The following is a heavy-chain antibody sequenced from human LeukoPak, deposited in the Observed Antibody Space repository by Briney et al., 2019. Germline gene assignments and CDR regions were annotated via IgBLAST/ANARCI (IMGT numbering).Heavy chain of an antibody. CDR2: ISSSGSTI. J-gene: IGHJ3*02. CDR1: GFTFSDYY. Sequence: GGSLRLSCAASGFTFSDYYMSWIRQAPGKGLEWVSYISSSGSTIYYADSVKGRFTISRDNAKNSLYLQMNSLRAEDTAVYYRARDLTMMSAFDIWGQGTMVTVSS. V-gene: IGHV3-11*01. CDR3: ARDLTMMSAFDI. D-gene: IGHD3-22*01.